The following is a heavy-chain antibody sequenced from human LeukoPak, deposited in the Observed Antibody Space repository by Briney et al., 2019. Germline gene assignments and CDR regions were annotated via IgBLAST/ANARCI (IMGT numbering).Heavy chain of an antibody. D-gene: IGHD5-18*01. Sequence: SETLSLTCTVSGGSISSGGYYWSWIRQHPGKGLEWIGYIHYNGNTYYNPSLKSRVTISVDTSKNQLSLKLSSVTAAETAVFYCARGAMGGANWFDPWGQGTLVTVSS. CDR2: IHYNGNT. V-gene: IGHV4-31*03. CDR3: ARGAMGGANWFDP. CDR1: GGSISSGGYY. J-gene: IGHJ5*02.